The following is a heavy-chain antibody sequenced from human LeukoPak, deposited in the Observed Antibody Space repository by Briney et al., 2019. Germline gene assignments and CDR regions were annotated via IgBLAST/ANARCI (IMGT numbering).Heavy chain of an antibody. CDR1: GFTFSSYA. Sequence: GGSLRLSCAASGFTFSSYAMHWVRQAPGKGLEWVAVISYDGSKKYYADSVKGRFTISRDNPKNTLYLQMNSLRAEDTAVYYCGRGAYGGLDYWGQGTLVTASS. CDR3: GRGAYGGLDY. D-gene: IGHD4-23*01. CDR2: ISYDGSKK. J-gene: IGHJ4*02. V-gene: IGHV3-30-3*01.